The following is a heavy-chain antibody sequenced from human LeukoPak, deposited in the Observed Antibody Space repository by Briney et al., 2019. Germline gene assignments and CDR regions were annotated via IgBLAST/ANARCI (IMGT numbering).Heavy chain of an antibody. Sequence: SETLSLTCTVSNGSISRYYWSWIRQPPGKGLEWIGYIYYSGSTNYNPSLKSRVTISVDTSKNQFSLKLSSVTAADTAVYYCARVRGGSYTDYWGQGTLVTVSS. CDR1: NGSISRYY. CDR2: IYYSGST. V-gene: IGHV4-59*01. CDR3: ARVRGGSYTDY. J-gene: IGHJ4*02. D-gene: IGHD2-2*02.